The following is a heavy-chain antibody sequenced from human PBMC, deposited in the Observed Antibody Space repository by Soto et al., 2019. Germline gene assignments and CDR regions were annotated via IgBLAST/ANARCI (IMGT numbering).Heavy chain of an antibody. CDR3: ARPRTYDWESSSYCGHQFDD. Sequence: QVQLVQSGAEVKKPGSSVKVSCKTSGGIFRRHPIDWVRQAPGQGLEWVGGVVPQLGRVIYPRDFQGTVTSLGDELTHTSSRELSGLTPEYTAVSYCARPRTYDWESSSYCGHQFDDWGQGTLATVCS. CDR1: GGIFRRHP. D-gene: IGHD1-1*01. CDR2: VVPQLGRV. V-gene: IGHV1-69*19. J-gene: IGHJ4*02.